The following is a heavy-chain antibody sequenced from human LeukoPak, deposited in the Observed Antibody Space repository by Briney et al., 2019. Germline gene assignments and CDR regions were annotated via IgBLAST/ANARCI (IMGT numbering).Heavy chain of an antibody. Sequence: GGSLRLSCGASGFTFSRYWMHWVRQAPGKGLVWVSRINSDGSTTTYADSVKGRFTISRDNAKNSLYLQMNSLRAEDTAVYYCARTPPSHYDFWSSPGWFDPWGQGTLVTVSS. D-gene: IGHD3-3*01. CDR3: ARTPPSHYDFWSSPGWFDP. CDR2: INSDGSTT. V-gene: IGHV3-74*01. CDR1: GFTFSRYW. J-gene: IGHJ5*02.